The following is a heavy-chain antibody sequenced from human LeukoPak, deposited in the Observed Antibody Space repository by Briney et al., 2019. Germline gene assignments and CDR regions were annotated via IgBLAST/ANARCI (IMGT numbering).Heavy chain of an antibody. CDR3: AKEDPGIAVAGH. CDR1: GFTVSSNY. D-gene: IGHD6-19*01. V-gene: IGHV3-66*01. J-gene: IGHJ4*02. CDR2: IYSGGST. Sequence: GGSLRLSCAASGFTVSSNYMSWVRQAPGKGLQWVSVIYSGGSTYYADSVKGRFTISRDNSKNTLYLQMNSLRAEDTAVYYCAKEDPGIAVAGHWGQGTLVTVSS.